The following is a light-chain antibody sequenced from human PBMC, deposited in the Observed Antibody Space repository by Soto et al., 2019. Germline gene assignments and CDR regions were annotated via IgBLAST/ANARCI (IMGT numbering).Light chain of an antibody. Sequence: SYELTQPSSVSVSPGQTARITCSGDVLAKKYARWFQQKPGQAPILVIYKDTERPSGIPERFSGSSSGTTVTLTISGAQVEDEADYYCYSAADNNQVFGTGTKSPS. CDR1: VLAKKY. J-gene: IGLJ1*01. CDR3: YSAADNNQV. CDR2: KDT. V-gene: IGLV3-27*01.